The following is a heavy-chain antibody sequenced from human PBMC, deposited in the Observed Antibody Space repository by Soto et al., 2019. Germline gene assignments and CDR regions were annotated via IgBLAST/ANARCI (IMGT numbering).Heavy chain of an antibody. D-gene: IGHD5-18*01. CDR1: GFTFSSYS. CDR3: ASSGYSYGPYYFDY. J-gene: IGHJ4*02. V-gene: IGHV3-21*01. CDR2: ISSSSSYI. Sequence: PGGSLRLSCAASGFTFSSYSTNWVRQAPGKGLEWVSSISSSSSYIYYADSVKGRFTISRDNAKNSLYLQMNSLRAEDTAVYYCASSGYSYGPYYFDYWGQGTLVTISS.